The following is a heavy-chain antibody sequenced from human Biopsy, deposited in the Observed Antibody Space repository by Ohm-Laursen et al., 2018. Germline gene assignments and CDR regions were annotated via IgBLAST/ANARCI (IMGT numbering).Heavy chain of an antibody. CDR2: VWYDGINK. CDR1: GFTFSSFG. D-gene: IGHD3-16*01. J-gene: IGHJ4*02. CDR3: ARDLGNLRGVMFYLDS. Sequence: SLRLSCAASGFTFSSFGMHWVRQAPGKGLEWVAVVWYDGINKFYADSVEGRFTISRDNFKNTVYLEMNSLRPEDAAVYYCARDLGNLRGVMFYLDSWGQGTLVSVSS. V-gene: IGHV3-33*01.